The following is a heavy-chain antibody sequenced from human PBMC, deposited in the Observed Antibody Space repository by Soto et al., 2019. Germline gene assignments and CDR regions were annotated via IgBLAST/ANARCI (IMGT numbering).Heavy chain of an antibody. CDR3: TTEYASGSYFDY. Sequence: GGSLRLSCAASGFTFSNAWMSWVRQAPGKGLEWVGRIKSKTDGGTTDYAAPVIGRFTISRDDSKNTLYLQMNSLKTEDTAVYYCTTEYASGSYFDYWGQGTLVTVSS. D-gene: IGHD1-26*01. CDR1: GFTFSNAW. V-gene: IGHV3-15*01. J-gene: IGHJ4*02. CDR2: IKSKTDGGTT.